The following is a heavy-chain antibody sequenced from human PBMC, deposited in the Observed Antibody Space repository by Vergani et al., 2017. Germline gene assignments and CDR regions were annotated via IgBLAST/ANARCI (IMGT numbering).Heavy chain of an antibody. D-gene: IGHD2-2*01. V-gene: IGHV4-34*01. CDR1: GGSFSGYY. J-gene: IGHJ6*02. Sequence: QVQLQQWGAGLLKPSETLSLTCAVYGGSFSGYYWSWIRQPPGKGLEWIGEINHSGSTNYNPSLKSRVTISVDTSKNQFSLKLSSVTAADTAVYYCARGRYCSSTSCSSHYYYGMDVWGQGTTVTVSS. CDR2: INHSGST. CDR3: ARGRYCSSTSCSSHYYYGMDV.